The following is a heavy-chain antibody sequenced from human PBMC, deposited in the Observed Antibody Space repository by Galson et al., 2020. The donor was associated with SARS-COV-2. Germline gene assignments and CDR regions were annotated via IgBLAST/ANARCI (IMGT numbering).Heavy chain of an antibody. CDR1: GFTFSSHA. CDR3: ARGTSYYYDSSGYFGTGAFDI. CDR2: IFFDGSDK. J-gene: IGHJ3*02. Sequence: GGSLRLSCAASGFTFSSHAMHWVRQAPGKGLEWVAQIFFDGSDKYYGDSVKGRFTISRDSSKNTVYLQMNSLRAEDTAVYYCARGTSYYYDSSGYFGTGAFDIWGQGTMVTVSS. V-gene: IGHV3-33*01. D-gene: IGHD3-22*01.